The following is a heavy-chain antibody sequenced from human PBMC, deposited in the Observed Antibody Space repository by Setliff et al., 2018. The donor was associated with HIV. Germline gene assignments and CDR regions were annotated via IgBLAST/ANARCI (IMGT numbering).Heavy chain of an antibody. J-gene: IGHJ4*02. D-gene: IGHD4-4*01. V-gene: IGHV4-59*01. CDR2: VYYVGDT. CDR1: GGSINNYH. CDR3: ARGGSMTTLHN. Sequence: PSETLSLTCTVSGGSINNYHWSWVRQSPGKGLEWIAYVYYVGDTNYNPSLKSRVTVSVDTSKNQFSLKLTSVAAADTAAYYCARGGSMTTLHNWGQGTLVTVSS.